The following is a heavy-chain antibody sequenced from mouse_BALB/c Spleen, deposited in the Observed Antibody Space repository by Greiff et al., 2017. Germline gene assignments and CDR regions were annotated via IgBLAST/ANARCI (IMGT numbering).Heavy chain of an antibody. Sequence: VQLQQSGPELVKPGASVKISCKASGYTFTDYNMHWVKQSHGKSLEWIGYIYPYNGGTGYNQKFKSKATLTVDNSSSTAYMELRSLTSEDSAVYYCARGNYQAWFAYWGQGTLVTVSA. CDR1: GYTFTDYN. CDR3: ARGNYQAWFAY. V-gene: IGHV1S29*02. D-gene: IGHD2-1*01. CDR2: IYPYNGGT. J-gene: IGHJ3*01.